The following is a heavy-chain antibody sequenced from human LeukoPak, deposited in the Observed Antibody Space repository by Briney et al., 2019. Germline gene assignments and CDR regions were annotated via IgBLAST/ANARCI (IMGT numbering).Heavy chain of an antibody. CDR3: ARGRESMRLWFGEPIGGDYFDY. D-gene: IGHD3-10*01. Sequence: SETLSLTCAVYGGSFSGYYWSWIRQPPGKGLEWIGEINHSGSTNYNPSLKSRVTISVDTSKNQFSLKLSSVTAADTAVYYCARGRESMRLWFGEPIGGDYFDYWGQGTLVTVSS. V-gene: IGHV4-34*01. J-gene: IGHJ4*02. CDR1: GGSFSGYY. CDR2: INHSGST.